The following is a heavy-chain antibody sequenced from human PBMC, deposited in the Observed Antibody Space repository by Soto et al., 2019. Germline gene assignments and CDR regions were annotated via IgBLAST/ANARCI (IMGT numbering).Heavy chain of an antibody. CDR2: IIPIIGVT. V-gene: IGHV1-69*17. D-gene: IGHD3-16*01. J-gene: IGHJ4*02. Sequence: QVQLVQSGAEVKRPGSSVKVSCESSGDTFNSYVISWVRQAPGQGLEWMGGIIPIIGVTHYAQKFQGRVTISALSYTGTAYMEWSNLGFEETALYYCARASLGAKGAEHRGQGTVVTVSS. CDR1: GDTFNSYV. CDR3: ARASLGAKGAEH.